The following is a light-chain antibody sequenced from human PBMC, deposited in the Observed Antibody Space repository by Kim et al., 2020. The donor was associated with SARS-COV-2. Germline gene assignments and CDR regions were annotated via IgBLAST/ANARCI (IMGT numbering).Light chain of an antibody. CDR1: QSVNSY. J-gene: IGKJ1*01. Sequence: EIVMTQSPATVSVSPGERATLSCRASQSVNSYLAWYQQKHGQAPRLLIYGASTRATGIPARFSGSGSGTEFTLTISSLQSEDFAVYYCQQYNNWPRTFGQGTKVDIK. CDR2: GAS. CDR3: QQYNNWPRT. V-gene: IGKV3-15*01.